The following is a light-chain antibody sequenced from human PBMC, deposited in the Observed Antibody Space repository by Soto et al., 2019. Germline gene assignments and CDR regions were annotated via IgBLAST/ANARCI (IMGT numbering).Light chain of an antibody. CDR3: SSYTSSSPLV. CDR2: DVI. CDR1: SSDVGGYNY. V-gene: IGLV2-14*01. J-gene: IGLJ1*01. Sequence: QSVLTQPASVSGSPGQSITISCTGTSSDVGGYNYVSWYQQHPGKAPKLMIYDVINRPSGVSNRFSGSKSGNTASLTISGLQAEDEADYYCSSYTSSSPLVFVTGTKVTVL.